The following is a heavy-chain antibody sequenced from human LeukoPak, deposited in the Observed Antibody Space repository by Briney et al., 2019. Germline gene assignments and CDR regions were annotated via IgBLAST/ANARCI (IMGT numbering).Heavy chain of an antibody. J-gene: IGHJ5*02. D-gene: IGHD1-26*01. CDR2: INAGNGNT. V-gene: IGHV1-3*01. Sequence: GASVRVSCKASGYTFTSYAMHWVRQAPGQRLEWMGWINAGNGNTKYSQKFQGRVTITRDTSASTAYMELSSLRSEDTAVYYCATGAKWELPPFDPWGQGTLVTVSS. CDR1: GYTFTSYA. CDR3: ATGAKWELPPFDP.